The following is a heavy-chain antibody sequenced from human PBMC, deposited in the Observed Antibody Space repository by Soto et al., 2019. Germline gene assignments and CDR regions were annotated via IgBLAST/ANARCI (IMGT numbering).Heavy chain of an antibody. CDR1: GYTFTSYD. V-gene: IGHV1-8*01. CDR3: ARAQTRSTSCHIPNLCYYYYGMDV. Sequence: ASVKVSCKASGYTFTSYDINWVRQATGQGLEWMGWMNPNSGNTGYAQKFQGRVTMTRNTSISTAYMELGSLRSEDTAVYYCARAQTRSTSCHIPNLCYYYYGMDVWGQGTTVTVSS. J-gene: IGHJ6*02. CDR2: MNPNSGNT. D-gene: IGHD2-2*02.